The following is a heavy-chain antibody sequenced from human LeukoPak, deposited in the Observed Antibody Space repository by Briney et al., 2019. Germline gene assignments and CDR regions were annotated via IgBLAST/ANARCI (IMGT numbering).Heavy chain of an antibody. CDR2: IYYSGST. CDR3: ASEHRGYSYGLNYYFDY. V-gene: IGHV4-31*03. J-gene: IGHJ4*02. CDR1: GGSISSGGYY. Sequence: PSETLSLTCTVSGGSISSGGYYWSWIRQHPGKGLEWIGYIYYSGSTNYNPSLKSRVTISVDTSKNQFSLKLSSVTAADTTVYYCASEHRGYSYGLNYYFDYWGQGTLVTVSS. D-gene: IGHD5-18*01.